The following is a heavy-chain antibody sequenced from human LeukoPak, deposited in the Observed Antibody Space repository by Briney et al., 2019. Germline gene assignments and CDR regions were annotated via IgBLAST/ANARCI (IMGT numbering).Heavy chain of an antibody. Sequence: GGSLRLSCRASGFTFSYYGMTWVRQAPGKGLEWVSSISAISGTSSYVDSVKGRFTISRDNSKNTLYLQMNSLRAEDTAVYYCAKDRLIAVAPNWFDPWGQGTLVTVSS. D-gene: IGHD6-19*01. CDR1: GFTFSYYG. CDR2: ISAISGTS. V-gene: IGHV3-23*01. CDR3: AKDRLIAVAPNWFDP. J-gene: IGHJ5*02.